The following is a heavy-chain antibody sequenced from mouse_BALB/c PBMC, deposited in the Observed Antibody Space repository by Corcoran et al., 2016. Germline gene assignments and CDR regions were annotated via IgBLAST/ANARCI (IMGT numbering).Heavy chain of an antibody. CDR2: INTYTGEP. CDR3: ARPLYRDYAMDY. CDR1: GYTFTNYG. J-gene: IGHJ4*01. V-gene: IGHV9-3-1*01. Sequence: QIQLVQSGPELKKPGETVKISCKASGYTFTNYGMNWVKQAPGKGLKWMGWINTYTGEPTYADDFKGRFAFSLETSASTAYLQINNLKNEDTATYFCARPLYRDYAMDYWGQGTSVTVSS.